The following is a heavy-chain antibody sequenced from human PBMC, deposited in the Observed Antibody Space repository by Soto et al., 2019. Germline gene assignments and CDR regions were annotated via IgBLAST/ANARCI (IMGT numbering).Heavy chain of an antibody. V-gene: IGHV1-69*13. CDR3: ASSIISGSYYFFFDY. D-gene: IGHD1-26*01. CDR1: GYTFTSYG. CDR2: IIPIFGTA. Sequence: GASVKVSCKASGYTFTSYGINWVRQAPGQGLEWMGGIIPIFGTANYAQKFQGRVTITVDESTSTAYMELSSLRSEDTAVYYCASSIISGSYYFFFDYWGQGTLVT. J-gene: IGHJ4*02.